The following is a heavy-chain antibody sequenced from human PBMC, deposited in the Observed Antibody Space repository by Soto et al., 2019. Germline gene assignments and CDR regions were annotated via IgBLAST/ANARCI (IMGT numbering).Heavy chain of an antibody. Sequence: QVQLVQSGAEVKKPGSSVTVSCKASAGTFGNSAISWVRQAPGQGLEWMGGIIPIFPTPDYAQRFQGRVTITADESTGTAYRELTSLGPADTAVYSCARDKERQQIGGNYGYGIDVWGPGTRVTVSS. CDR3: ARDKERQQIGGNYGYGIDV. V-gene: IGHV1-69*12. CDR2: IIPIFPTP. CDR1: AGTFGNSA. D-gene: IGHD1-7*01. J-gene: IGHJ6*02.